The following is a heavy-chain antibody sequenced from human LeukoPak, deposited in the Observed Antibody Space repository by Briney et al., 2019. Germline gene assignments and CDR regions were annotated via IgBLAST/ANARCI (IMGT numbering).Heavy chain of an antibody. J-gene: IGHJ5*02. CDR3: ARVRGYCSSTSCYGENWFDP. V-gene: IGHV1-18*04. CDR2: ISAYNGNT. D-gene: IGHD2-2*01. CDR1: GYTFTSYG. Sequence: ASVKVSYKASGYTFTSYGISWVRQAPGQGLEWMGWISAYNGNTNYAQKLQGRVTMTTDTSTSTAYMELRSLRSDDTAVYYCARVRGYCSSTSCYGENWFDPWGQGTLVTVSS.